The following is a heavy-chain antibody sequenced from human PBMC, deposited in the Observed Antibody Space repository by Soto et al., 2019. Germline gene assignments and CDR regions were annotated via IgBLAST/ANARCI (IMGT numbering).Heavy chain of an antibody. J-gene: IGHJ6*02. V-gene: IGHV5-51*01. CDR3: ASTSHYYYYGMDV. Sequence: GGSVKISCNGSGYSFTSYWIGWVRQMPGKGLEWMGIIYPGDSDTRYSPSFQGQVTISADKSISTAYLQWSSLKASDTAMYYCASTSHYYYYGMDVWGQGTTVTVSS. CDR2: IYPGDSDT. CDR1: GYSFTSYW.